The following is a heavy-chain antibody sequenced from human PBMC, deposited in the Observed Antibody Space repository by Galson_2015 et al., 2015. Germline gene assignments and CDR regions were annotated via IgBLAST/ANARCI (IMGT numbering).Heavy chain of an antibody. CDR1: GFPFSGSA. CDR2: IRSTANSYAT. J-gene: IGHJ5*02. CDR3: TKPYYYDSSGS. Sequence: SLRLSCAASGFPFSGSAMHWVRQASGNGLERVGRIRSTANSYATAYAASVKGRFSISRDDSKNTAYLQMNSLKTEDTAVYYCTKPYYYDSSGSWGQGTLFTVSS. V-gene: IGHV3-73*01. D-gene: IGHD3-22*01.